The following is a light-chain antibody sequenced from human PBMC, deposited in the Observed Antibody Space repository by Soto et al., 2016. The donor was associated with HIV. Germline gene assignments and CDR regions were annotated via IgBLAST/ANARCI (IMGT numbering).Light chain of an antibody. CDR1: QSISTY. CDR3: QQSSRTPRT. J-gene: IGKJ1*01. CDR2: DAS. V-gene: IGKV1-39*01. Sequence: DIQLTQSPSFLSASVGDRVSITCRASQSISTYLNWYQQKPGRAPKLLIYDASSLQSGVPSRFSGRGSGTDFTLTISSLQHEDLATYYCQQSSRTPRTFGQGTKVEI.